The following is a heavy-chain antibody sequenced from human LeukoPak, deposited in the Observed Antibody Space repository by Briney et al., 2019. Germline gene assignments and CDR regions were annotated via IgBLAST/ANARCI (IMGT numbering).Heavy chain of an antibody. Sequence: GGSLRPSCAASGFTFSNYAMSWVRQAPGKGLEWVPVISGSGGNTYYADSVKGRFTISRDNSKNTLYLQMNSLRAEDTAIYYCAKGQVRGDYFFDYWGQGTLVTVSS. CDR1: GFTFSNYA. J-gene: IGHJ4*02. CDR2: ISGSGGNT. CDR3: AKGQVRGDYFFDY. D-gene: IGHD2-21*02. V-gene: IGHV3-23*01.